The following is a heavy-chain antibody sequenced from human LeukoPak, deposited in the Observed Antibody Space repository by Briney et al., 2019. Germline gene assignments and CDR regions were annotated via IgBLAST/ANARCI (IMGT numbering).Heavy chain of an antibody. CDR2: ISAYNGNT. Sequence: SSVKVSFKASGYTCTSYGSSWVRQAPGQGLEWMGWISAYNGNTNYAQKLQGRVTMTTDTSTSTAYMELRSLRSDDTAVYYCARAGFTYDILTGYYYYYYYMDVWGKGTTVTVSS. V-gene: IGHV1-18*01. D-gene: IGHD3-9*01. J-gene: IGHJ6*03. CDR1: GYTCTSYG. CDR3: ARAGFTYDILTGYYYYYYYMDV.